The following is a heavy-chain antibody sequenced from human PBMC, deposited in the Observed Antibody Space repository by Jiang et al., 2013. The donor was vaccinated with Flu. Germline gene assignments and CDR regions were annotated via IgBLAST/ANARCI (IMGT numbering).Heavy chain of an antibody. J-gene: IGHJ5*02. CDR3: ARDLGQTDTYYNWFDP. D-gene: IGHD1-1*01. Sequence: KGLEWIGEIYHSGSTNYNPSLKSRVTISVDKSKNQFSLKLISVTAADAAVYYCARDLGQTDTYYNWFDPWGQGTLVTVSS. V-gene: IGHV4-4*02. CDR2: IYHSGST.